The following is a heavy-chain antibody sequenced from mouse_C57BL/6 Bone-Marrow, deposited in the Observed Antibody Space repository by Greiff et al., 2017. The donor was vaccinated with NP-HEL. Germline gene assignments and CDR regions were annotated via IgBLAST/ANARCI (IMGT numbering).Heavy chain of an antibody. Sequence: EVKLMESGPGLVKPSQSLSLTCSATGYSITSGYYWNWIRQFPGNKLEWMGYISYDGSNNYNPSLKNRISITRDTSKNQFFLKLNSVTTEDTATYYCARRIPLAMDYWGQGTSVTVSS. CDR1: GYSITSGYY. V-gene: IGHV3-6*01. CDR2: ISYDGSN. CDR3: ARRIPLAMDY. J-gene: IGHJ4*01.